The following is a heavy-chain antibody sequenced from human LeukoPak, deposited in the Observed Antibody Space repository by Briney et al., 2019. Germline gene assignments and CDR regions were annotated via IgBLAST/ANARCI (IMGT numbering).Heavy chain of an antibody. V-gene: IGHV3-7*01. CDR2: INPDGIKR. D-gene: IGHD2/OR15-2a*01. Sequence: GGSLRLSCAASGFTFSSYSMNWVRQAPGKGLEWVASINPDGIKRYSADSVKGRFTISRDNARNSLYLQMDSLRVEDTAFYYCARDLAFSRLDYWGQGVLVTVSS. CDR1: GFTFSSYS. J-gene: IGHJ4*02. CDR3: ARDLAFSRLDY.